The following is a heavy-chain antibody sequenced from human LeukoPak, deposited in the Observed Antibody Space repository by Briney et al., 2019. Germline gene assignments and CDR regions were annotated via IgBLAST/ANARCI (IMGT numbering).Heavy chain of an antibody. CDR3: ARAGSIVVVTPYYYMDV. CDR1: GGSISSYY. D-gene: IGHD3-22*01. Sequence: SETLSLTCTVSGGSISSYYWSWIRQPAGKGLEWIGRIYTSGSTNYNPSLKSRVTMSVDTSKNQFSLKLSSVTAADTAVYYCARAGSIVVVTPYYYMDVWGKGTTVTVS. V-gene: IGHV4-4*07. J-gene: IGHJ6*03. CDR2: IYTSGST.